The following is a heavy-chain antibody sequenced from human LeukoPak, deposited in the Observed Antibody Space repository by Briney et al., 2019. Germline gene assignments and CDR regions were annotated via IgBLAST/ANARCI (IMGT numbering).Heavy chain of an antibody. V-gene: IGHV3-23*01. CDR3: AKARGRAMVRGVPDY. CDR2: ISGSGGST. CDR1: GFTFSSFA. J-gene: IGHJ4*02. D-gene: IGHD3-10*01. Sequence: GGSLRLSCAASGFTFSSFAMSWVRQAPGKGLEWVSAISGSGGSTYYADSVKGRFTISRDNSKNTMSLQMNRQRAEDTGVYYCAKARGRAMVRGVPDYWGQGTLVTVSS.